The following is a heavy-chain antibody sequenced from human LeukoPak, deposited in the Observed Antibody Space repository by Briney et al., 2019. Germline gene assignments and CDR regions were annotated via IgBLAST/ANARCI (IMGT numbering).Heavy chain of an antibody. CDR3: ASTDTSQTYSSSSFRS. V-gene: IGHV4-39*07. D-gene: IGHD6-13*01. Sequence: SETLSLTCTVSGGSISSSTYYWAWIRQPPGKGLEWIGTIYYTGSTNYNPSLKSRVTMSVDTSKSQFSLKLTSVTAADTAVYYCASTDTSQTYSSSSFRSWGQGTLVTVSS. CDR2: IYYTGST. CDR1: GGSISSSTYY. J-gene: IGHJ5*02.